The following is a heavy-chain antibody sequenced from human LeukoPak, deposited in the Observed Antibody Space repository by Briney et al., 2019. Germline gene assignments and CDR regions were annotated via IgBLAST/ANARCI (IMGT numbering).Heavy chain of an antibody. D-gene: IGHD6-19*01. J-gene: IGHJ4*02. CDR3: AREYSSGGFDY. CDR2: IYYSGST. Sequence: SETLSLTCTVSGGSISSYYWSWIRQPPGKGLEWIGYIYYSGSTNYNPSLKRRVTISVDTSKNQFSLKLSSVTAADTAVYYCAREYSSGGFDYWGQGTLVTVSS. CDR1: GGSISSYY. V-gene: IGHV4-59*01.